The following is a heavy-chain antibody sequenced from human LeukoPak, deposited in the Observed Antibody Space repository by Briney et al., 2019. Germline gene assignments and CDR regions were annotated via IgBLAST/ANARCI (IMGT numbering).Heavy chain of an antibody. D-gene: IGHD3-16*01. CDR2: IYYSGST. Sequence: PSETLSLTCTVSGGSISSGSYYWGWIRQPTGQGLEWIGSIYYSGSTYYNPSLKSRVTISVDTSKNQFSLKLSSVTAADTAVYYCARDHCLAVGGCFDYWGQGTLVTVSS. CDR3: ARDHCLAVGGCFDY. J-gene: IGHJ4*02. V-gene: IGHV4-39*07. CDR1: GGSISSGSYY.